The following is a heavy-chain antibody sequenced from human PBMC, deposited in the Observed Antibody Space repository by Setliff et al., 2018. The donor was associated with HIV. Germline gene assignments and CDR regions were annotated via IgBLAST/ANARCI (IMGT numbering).Heavy chain of an antibody. D-gene: IGHD3-10*01. V-gene: IGHV4-31*03. Sequence: SETLSLTCSVSGGSVSDSNVYWNWIRQSPGKGLEWIGYIYNTGSTYHSPSLESRVTISIDTSKNQFSLKLSSVTAADTAVYYCARVVITMVRGVISAWFDPWGQGTLVTVSS. CDR2: IYNTGST. J-gene: IGHJ5*02. CDR3: ARVVITMVRGVISAWFDP. CDR1: GGSVSDSNVY.